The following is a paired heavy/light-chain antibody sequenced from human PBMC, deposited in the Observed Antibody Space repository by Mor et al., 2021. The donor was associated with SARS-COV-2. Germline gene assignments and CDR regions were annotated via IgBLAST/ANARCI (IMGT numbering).Heavy chain of an antibody. Sequence: QVQLVQSGAEVQKPGSSVKVSCRASGGTFNTYAISWVRQAPGQGLEWMGGFIPIFGTANYAQKFQGRLTITADESTSTSYMALSRLRIEDTAVYFCAMYYDVLTGSGNSDMDIWGQGTSVTVSS. CDR1: GGTFNTYA. CDR3: AMYYDVLTGSGNSDMDI. CDR2: FIPIFGTA. D-gene: IGHD3-9*01. J-gene: IGHJ6*02. V-gene: IGHV1-69*01.
Light chain of an antibody. CDR1: QSVGTS. CDR3: QQRSHWPYT. J-gene: IGKJ3*01. V-gene: IGKV3-11*01. CDR2: DAS. Sequence: EIVLTQSPATLSLSPGERATLSCRASQSVGTSFAWFRQKPGQAPRLLIYDASNRATGIPARFSGRGSETDFSLTISSLEPEDFAVYYCQQRSHWPYTFGPGTRVEIK.